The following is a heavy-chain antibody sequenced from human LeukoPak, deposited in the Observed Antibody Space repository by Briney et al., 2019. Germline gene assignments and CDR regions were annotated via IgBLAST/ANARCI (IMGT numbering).Heavy chain of an antibody. D-gene: IGHD2-15*01. J-gene: IGHJ5*02. CDR2: INDDGSDT. Sequence: GGSLRLSCAASGFTFKLYWMHWVRQVPGKGPVWVARINDDGSDTVYAGSVKGRFTISRDDAKNMLFLQMNSLRGEDTAVYHCVRGGPSTWSWGQGTLVTVSS. CDR1: GFTFKLYW. CDR3: VRGGPSTWS. V-gene: IGHV3-74*01.